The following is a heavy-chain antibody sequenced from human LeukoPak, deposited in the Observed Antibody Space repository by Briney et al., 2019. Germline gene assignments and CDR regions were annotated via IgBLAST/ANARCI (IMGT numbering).Heavy chain of an antibody. CDR2: IYYSGST. J-gene: IGHJ4*02. CDR1: GGSISSSSYY. V-gene: IGHV4-39*01. Sequence: SETLSLTCPVSGGSISSSSYYWGWIRQPPGKGLEWIGSIYYSGSTYYNPSLKCRVTISVDTSKNQFSLKLSSGTAADTAVYYCARQTPNYYDSSGYRVGREHDYWGQGTLVTVSS. D-gene: IGHD3-22*01. CDR3: ARQTPNYYDSSGYRVGREHDY.